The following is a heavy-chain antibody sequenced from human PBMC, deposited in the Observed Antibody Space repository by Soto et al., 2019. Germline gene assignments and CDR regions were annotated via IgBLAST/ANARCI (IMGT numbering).Heavy chain of an antibody. Sequence: ASVKVSCKASGYTFTGYYMHWVRQAPGQGLEWMGWINPNSGGTNYAQKFQGRVTMTRDTSISTAYMELSRLRSDDTAVYYCATEKHYYDSSVYYGAFDTCGDGTIVT. D-gene: IGHD3-22*01. CDR1: GYTFTGYY. V-gene: IGHV1-2*02. CDR2: INPNSGGT. J-gene: IGHJ3*02. CDR3: ATEKHYYDSSVYYGAFDT.